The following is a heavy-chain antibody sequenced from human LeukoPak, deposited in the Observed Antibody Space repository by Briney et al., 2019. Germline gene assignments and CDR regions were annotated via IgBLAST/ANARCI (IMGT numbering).Heavy chain of an antibody. CDR1: GFTFSSYA. Sequence: QSGGSLRLSCAASGFTFSSYAMSWVRQAPGKGLECVAVMSYDGSKKYYADSVKGRFTISRDNSKNTLYLQMNSLRAEDTAVYYCAKVLPRVATWEALDIWGRGTAVTVSS. J-gene: IGHJ3*02. V-gene: IGHV3-30*18. CDR2: MSYDGSKK. D-gene: IGHD4-23*01. CDR3: AKVLPRVATWEALDI.